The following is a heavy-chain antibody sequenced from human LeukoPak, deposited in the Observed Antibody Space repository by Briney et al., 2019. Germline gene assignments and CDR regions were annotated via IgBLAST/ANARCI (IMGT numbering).Heavy chain of an antibody. CDR3: ARAPRPEGEDV. J-gene: IGHJ6*04. V-gene: IGHV4-61*02. Sequence: SQTLSLTCTVSGGSISSGSYYWSWIRQPAGKGLEWIGRIYTSGSTNYNPSLKSRVTISVDTSKNQFSLKLSSVTAADTAVYYCARAPRPEGEDVWGKGTTVTVSS. D-gene: IGHD3-10*01. CDR1: GGSISSGSYY. CDR2: IYTSGST.